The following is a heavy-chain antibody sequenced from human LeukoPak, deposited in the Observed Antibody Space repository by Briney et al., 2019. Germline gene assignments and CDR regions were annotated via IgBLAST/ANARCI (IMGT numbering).Heavy chain of an antibody. V-gene: IGHV3-23*01. CDR1: GFTFTTYA. CDR2: VSKSDGTT. D-gene: IGHD1-26*01. CDR3: AKVRWELLGFDY. Sequence: GGSLRLSCAASGFTFTTYAMSWVRQAPGKGLEWVSSVSKSDGTTYYADSVKGRLTISRDNSKNTLHLQMNGLRAEDTAVYYCAKVRWELLGFDYWGQGTLVTVSS. J-gene: IGHJ4*02.